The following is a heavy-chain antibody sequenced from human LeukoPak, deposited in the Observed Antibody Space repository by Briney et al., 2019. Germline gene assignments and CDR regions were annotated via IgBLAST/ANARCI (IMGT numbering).Heavy chain of an antibody. CDR1: GFTFSSYG. CDR3: AKDMGTYYYGSGSSRPDY. Sequence: GGSLRLSCAASGFTFSSYGMHWVRQAPGKGLEWVAVISYDGSNKYYADSVKGRFTISRDNPKNTLYLQMNSLRAEDTAVYYCAKDMGTYYYGSGSSRPDYWGQGTLVTVSS. CDR2: ISYDGSNK. V-gene: IGHV3-30*18. D-gene: IGHD3-10*01. J-gene: IGHJ4*02.